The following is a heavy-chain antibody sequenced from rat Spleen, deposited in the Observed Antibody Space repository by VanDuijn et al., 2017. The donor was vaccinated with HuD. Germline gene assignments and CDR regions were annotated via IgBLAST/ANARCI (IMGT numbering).Heavy chain of an antibody. D-gene: IGHD1-6*01. CDR3: ARGGFFRY. J-gene: IGHJ2*01. CDR1: GLSFSNYD. V-gene: IGHV5-25*01. Sequence: EVQLVESGGGLVQPGRSMKLSCAASGLSFSNYDMAWVRQAPTKGLEWVASISYDGTATYYRDSVKGRFTISRENANNTLYLQMDSPRSEDTATYYCARGGFFRYWGQGVMVTVSS. CDR2: ISYDGTAT.